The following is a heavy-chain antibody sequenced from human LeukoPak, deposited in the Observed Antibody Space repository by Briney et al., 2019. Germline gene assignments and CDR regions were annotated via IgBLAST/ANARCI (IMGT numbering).Heavy chain of an antibody. J-gene: IGHJ4*02. CDR2: INTNSGNP. D-gene: IGHD3-16*01. V-gene: IGHV7-4-1*02. CDR1: GYTFTIYA. Sequence: ASVKVSCKASGYTFTIYALNWVRQAPGQGLEWMGWINTNSGNPTYAQDFTGRFVFSLDTSVNTAYLQINSLKAEDTALYYCVRDLGQYNSDWGRSFDYWGQGTLVTVSS. CDR3: VRDLGQYNSDWGRSFDY.